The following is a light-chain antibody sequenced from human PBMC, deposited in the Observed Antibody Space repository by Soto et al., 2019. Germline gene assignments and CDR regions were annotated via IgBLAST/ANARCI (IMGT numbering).Light chain of an antibody. J-gene: IGKJ1*01. CDR1: QSVSSNY. CDR3: QQYGGLPRT. V-gene: IGKV3-20*01. CDR2: AAS. Sequence: EVVLTQSPGTLSLSPGGRATLSCRASQSVSSNYLAWYQQKLGQAPRLLIFAASSRATGIPVRFSGSGSGTDFTLTISRLEPEDFAVYYCQQYGGLPRTFGQGTKVEI.